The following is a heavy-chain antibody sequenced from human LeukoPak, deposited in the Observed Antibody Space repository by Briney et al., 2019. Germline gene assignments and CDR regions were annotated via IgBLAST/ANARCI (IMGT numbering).Heavy chain of an antibody. CDR1: EYTFTAYD. CDR2: INPRSGGR. J-gene: IGHJ5*02. V-gene: IGHV1-2*02. CDR3: TRDVTGDYWFDP. Sequence: ASVKVSCKASEYTFTAYDMHWVRQAPGQGLEWMGWINPRSGGRDYAQKFQGRVTMTRDTPISTAYMELSRLTSDDTAVYYCTRDVTGDYWFDPWGQGTLVTVSS. D-gene: IGHD3-16*01.